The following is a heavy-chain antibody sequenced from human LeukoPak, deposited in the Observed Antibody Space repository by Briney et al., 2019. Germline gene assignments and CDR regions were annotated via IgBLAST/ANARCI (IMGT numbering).Heavy chain of an antibody. CDR2: IIPIFGTA. CDR3: ARDYDSSGYYYDWYFDL. J-gene: IGHJ2*01. Sequence: SVKVSCKASGGTFSSYAISWVRQAPGQGLEWMGRIIPIFGTASYAQKFQGRVTITTDESTSTAYMELSSLRSEDTAVYYCARDYDSSGYYYDWYFDLWGRGTLATVSS. D-gene: IGHD3-22*01. V-gene: IGHV1-69*05. CDR1: GGTFSSYA.